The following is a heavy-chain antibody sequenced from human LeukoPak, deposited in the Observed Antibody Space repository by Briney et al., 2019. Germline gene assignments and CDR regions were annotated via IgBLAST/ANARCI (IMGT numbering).Heavy chain of an antibody. CDR1: RFSSVSYA. Sequence: GGSLRLSCAASRFSSVSYAIDWVRQAPGKGLEWVGRIKSKTDGGTTDYAAPVKGRFTISRDDSKNTLYLQMNSLKTEDTAVYYCTTTRKTYGYYFDYWGQGTLVTVSS. J-gene: IGHJ4*02. V-gene: IGHV3-15*07. CDR2: IKSKTDGGTT. CDR3: TTTRKTYGYYFDY. D-gene: IGHD1-14*01.